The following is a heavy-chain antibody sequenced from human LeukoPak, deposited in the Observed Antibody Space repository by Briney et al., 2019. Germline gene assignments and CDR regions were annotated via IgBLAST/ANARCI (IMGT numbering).Heavy chain of an antibody. Sequence: SETLSLTCTVSGGSISSYYWNWIRQPPGKGLEWIGYIYYTGNTNYNPSLKSRVTISVDTSKNQFSLKLSSVTAADTAVYYCARWYYDSSGYRYFDYWGQGTLVTVSS. CDR2: IYYTGNT. V-gene: IGHV4-59*01. J-gene: IGHJ4*02. CDR1: GGSISSYY. CDR3: ARWYYDSSGYRYFDY. D-gene: IGHD3-22*01.